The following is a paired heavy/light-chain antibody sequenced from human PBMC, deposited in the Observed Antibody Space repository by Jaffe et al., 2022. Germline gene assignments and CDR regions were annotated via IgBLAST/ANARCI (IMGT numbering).Heavy chain of an antibody. CDR1: GFPFSNYD. Sequence: EVQLVESGGGLVQPGGSLRLSCTASGFPFSNYDLHWVRQAPGKGLEWVSLIGTAGDTIYPASVKGRFTISRENAKNSVYLQMNSLRVGDTAVYYCTRTCRNSDDSCHSDPDSYDVWGQGTMVTVSS. D-gene: IGHD2-15*01. V-gene: IGHV3-13*01. CDR3: TRTCRNSDDSCHSDPDSYDV. CDR2: IGTAGDT. J-gene: IGHJ3*01.
Light chain of an antibody. CDR2: DDN. V-gene: IGLV1-51*01. Sequence: QSALTQPPSVSAAPGQKVTISCSGTFSNIGNNYVSWYQQLPGTAPKLLIYDDNKRPSGIPDRFSGSKSGTSVTLGITGLQTGDEADYYCGTWDKSLSVVVFGGGTKLTV. J-gene: IGLJ3*02. CDR3: GTWDKSLSVVV. CDR1: FSNIGNNY.